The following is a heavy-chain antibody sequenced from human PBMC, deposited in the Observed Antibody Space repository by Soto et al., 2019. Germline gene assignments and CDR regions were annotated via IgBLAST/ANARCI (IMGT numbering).Heavy chain of an antibody. CDR1: GFSFRRYE. V-gene: IGHV3-48*03. Sequence: GGSLRLSCEGSGFSFRRYEMNWVRQAPGKGLEWISYINSGNLIHYADSVKGRFTISRDNAKNSVFLEMDSLRAEDTGVYYCARESEDLTSNFDYWGQGTLVTVSS. CDR2: INSGNLI. CDR3: ARESEDLTSNFDY. J-gene: IGHJ4*02.